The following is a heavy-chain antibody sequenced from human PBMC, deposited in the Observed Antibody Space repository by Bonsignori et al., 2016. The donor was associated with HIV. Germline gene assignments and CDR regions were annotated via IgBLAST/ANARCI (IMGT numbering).Heavy chain of an antibody. CDR2: IYSGGST. Sequence: GGSLRLSCAASGFTVSSNYMSWVRQAPGKGLEWVSVIYSGGSTYYADSVKGRFTISRDNSKNTLYLQMNSLRAEDTAVYYCASLLTGVAFDIWGQGTMVTVSS. CDR1: GFTVSSNY. V-gene: IGHV3-53*01. CDR3: ASLLTGVAFDI. D-gene: IGHD7-27*01. J-gene: IGHJ3*02.